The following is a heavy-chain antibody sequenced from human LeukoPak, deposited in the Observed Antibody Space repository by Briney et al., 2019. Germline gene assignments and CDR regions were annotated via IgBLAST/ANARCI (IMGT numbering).Heavy chain of an antibody. J-gene: IGHJ5*01. Sequence: GGSLGLSCAASGFVFRASYMSWVRKAPGKGLEWVATIKPDGSEKYHVDSVSGRFTISRDNTNDSLFLQMNSLRVDDTAVYYCVRGGTYWTVSWGQGTLVNVS. V-gene: IGHV3-7*01. CDR1: GFVFRASY. CDR2: IKPDGSEK. CDR3: VRGGTYWTVS.